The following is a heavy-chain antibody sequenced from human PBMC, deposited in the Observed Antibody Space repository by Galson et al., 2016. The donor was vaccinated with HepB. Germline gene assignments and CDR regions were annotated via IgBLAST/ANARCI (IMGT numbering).Heavy chain of an antibody. CDR3: ARGGCSDGSCYLTSVPPYKWFDP. Sequence: QSGAEVKKPGASLKISCKASGYSFTNYWIAWVRQTPGRGLELVGVVYPGDSDTRYSPSFQGHVTIPAAKFISTAYLQWNSVTASDTAMYYCARGGCSDGSCYLTSVPPYKWFDPWGQGTLVTVSS. CDR1: GYSFTNYW. J-gene: IGHJ5*02. D-gene: IGHD2-15*01. V-gene: IGHV5-51*01. CDR2: VYPGDSDT.